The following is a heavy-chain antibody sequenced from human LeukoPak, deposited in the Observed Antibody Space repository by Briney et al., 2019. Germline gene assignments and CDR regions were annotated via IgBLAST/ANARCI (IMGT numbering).Heavy chain of an antibody. CDR1: GFTFSSYW. Sequence: SGGSLRLSCAASGFTFSSYWMSWVRQAPGKGLEWLANIKEDGSEKYYVDSVKGRFTISRDNAKSSLYLQMKSLRAEDTAVYYCAGAVASNWFGPWGQGTLVTVSS. D-gene: IGHD6-19*01. V-gene: IGHV3-7*01. J-gene: IGHJ5*02. CDR3: AGAVASNWFGP. CDR2: IKEDGSEK.